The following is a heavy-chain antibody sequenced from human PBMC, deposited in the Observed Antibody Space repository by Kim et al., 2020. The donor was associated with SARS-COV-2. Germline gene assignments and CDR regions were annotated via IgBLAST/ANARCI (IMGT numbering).Heavy chain of an antibody. Sequence: GGSLRLSCAASGFTFSSYGMHWVRQAPGKGLEWVAVIWYDGSNKYYADSVKGRFTISRDNSKNTLYLQMNSLRAEDTAVYYCARDPADGVEPYYDRDVWGTGTTFTVS. CDR2: IWYDGSNK. J-gene: IGHJ6*03. CDR1: GFTFSSYG. V-gene: IGHV3-33*01. D-gene: IGHD6-13*01. CDR3: ARDPADGVEPYYDRDV.